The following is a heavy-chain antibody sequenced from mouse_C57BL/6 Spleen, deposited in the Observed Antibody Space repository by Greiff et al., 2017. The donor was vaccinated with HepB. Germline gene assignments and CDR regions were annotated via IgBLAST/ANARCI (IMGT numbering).Heavy chain of an antibody. Sequence: VQLQQPGAELVMPGASVKLSCKASGYTFTSYWMHWVKQRPGQGLEWIGEIDPSDSYTNYNQKFKGKSTLTVDKSSSTAYMQLSSLTSEDSAVYYCASSGTTVVATADYWGQGTTLTVSS. D-gene: IGHD1-1*01. CDR2: IDPSDSYT. CDR1: GYTFTSYW. CDR3: ASSGTTVVATADY. V-gene: IGHV1-69*01. J-gene: IGHJ2*01.